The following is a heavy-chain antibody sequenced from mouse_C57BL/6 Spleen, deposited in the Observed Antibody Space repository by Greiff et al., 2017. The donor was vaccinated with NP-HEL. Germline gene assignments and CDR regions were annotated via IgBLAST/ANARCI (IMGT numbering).Heavy chain of an antibody. CDR1: GFSLTSYG. J-gene: IGHJ1*03. CDR3: ARNKGNYGSSYGWYFDV. D-gene: IGHD1-1*01. V-gene: IGHV2-2*01. CDR2: IWSGGST. Sequence: VQRVESGPGLVQPSQSLSITCTVSGFSLTSYGVHGVRQSPGKGLEWLGVIWSGGSTDYNAAFISRLSISKDNSKSQVFFKMNSLQADDTAIYYCARNKGNYGSSYGWYFDVWGTGTTVTVSS.